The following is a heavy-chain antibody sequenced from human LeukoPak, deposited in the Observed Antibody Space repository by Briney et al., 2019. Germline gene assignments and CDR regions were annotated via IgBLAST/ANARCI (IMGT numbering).Heavy chain of an antibody. Sequence: PGGSLRLSCAASGFTFSIYWMHWVRHAPGKGLVWVSRINDDGSKTTYADSVKGRFTISRDNAKNTLYLQMDSLRAEDTAVYYCAAPGCSSACYYYMDVGGKGTTVTVSS. CDR3: AAPGCSSACYYYMDV. CDR2: INDDGSKT. J-gene: IGHJ6*03. CDR1: GFTFSIYW. D-gene: IGHD2-2*01. V-gene: IGHV3-74*03.